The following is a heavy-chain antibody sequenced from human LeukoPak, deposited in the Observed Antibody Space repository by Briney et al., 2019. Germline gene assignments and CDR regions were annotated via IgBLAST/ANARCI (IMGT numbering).Heavy chain of an antibody. CDR1: GGTFSSYA. J-gene: IGHJ4*02. CDR3: ARDRYYGSGSSDY. V-gene: IGHV1-69*13. D-gene: IGHD3-10*01. Sequence: SVKVSCKASGGTFSSYAISWVRQAPGQGLEWMGGIIRIFGTANYAQKFQGRVTITADESTSTAYMELSSLRTEDTAVYYCARDRYYGSGSSDYWGQGTLVTVSS. CDR2: IIRIFGTA.